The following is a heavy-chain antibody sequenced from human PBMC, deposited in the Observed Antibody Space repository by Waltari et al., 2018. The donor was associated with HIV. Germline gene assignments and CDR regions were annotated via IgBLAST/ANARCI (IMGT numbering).Heavy chain of an antibody. CDR2: CGVSGSST. D-gene: IGHD3-22*01. CDR3: ARDLKYDGSVDLGWFAP. J-gene: IGHJ5*02. V-gene: IGHV3-23*01. CDR1: GFRFRSDG. Sequence: EVRLLESGGGLERHGGGLRLGCEDSGFRFRSDGVSWVRQVPGEGSVGVSLCGVSGSSTYSEDAVKGRFPISRDNSKNTLHLQMNILRAEYTAIYYCARDLKYDGSVDLGWFAPWGQGTLVAVSS.